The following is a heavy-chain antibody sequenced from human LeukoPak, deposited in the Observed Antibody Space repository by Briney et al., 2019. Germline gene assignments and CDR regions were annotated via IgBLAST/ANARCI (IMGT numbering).Heavy chain of an antibody. CDR1: RGSISFYY. J-gene: IGHJ4*02. V-gene: IGHV4-59*01. D-gene: IGHD3-9*01. Sequence: SETLSLTCTVSRGSISFYYWSWIRQPPGKGLEWIGYIYYSGSTNYNPSLKSRVTISVDTSKNQFSLKLSSVTAADTAVYYCARHVWLQPFDYWGQGTLVTVSS. CDR3: ARHVWLQPFDY. CDR2: IYYSGST.